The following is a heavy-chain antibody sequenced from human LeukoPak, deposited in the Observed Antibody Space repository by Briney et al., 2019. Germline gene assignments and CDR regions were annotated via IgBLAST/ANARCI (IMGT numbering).Heavy chain of an antibody. V-gene: IGHV6-1*01. CDR1: GDSVSSKNGA. CDR3: ARDFGTTGWHTFDY. D-gene: IGHD6-19*01. J-gene: IGHJ4*02. Sequence: SQTLSLTCVVSGDSVSSKNGAWNWIRQSPSRGLEWLGRTYYRSKWYNDYAESMEGRMTISQDTSKNQYSLHPDSVTPDDTAVYYCARDFGTTGWHTFDYWGQGTLVTVSS. CDR2: TYYRSKWYN.